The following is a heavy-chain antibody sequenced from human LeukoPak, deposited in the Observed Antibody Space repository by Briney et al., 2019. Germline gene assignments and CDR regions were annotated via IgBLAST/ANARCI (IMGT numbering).Heavy chain of an antibody. CDR2: IYYSGST. D-gene: IGHD3-3*01. J-gene: IGHJ5*02. CDR1: GGSISSHY. CDR3: ARVSHYDFWSGYYTVSWFNP. Sequence: SETMSLTCTVAGGSISSHYWSWIRQPPGKGLEWIGYIYYSGSTNYNPSLKSRVTISVDTSQNQFSLKLSSVTAADTAVYYCARVSHYDFWSGYYTVSWFNPWGQGTLVTVSS. V-gene: IGHV4-59*11.